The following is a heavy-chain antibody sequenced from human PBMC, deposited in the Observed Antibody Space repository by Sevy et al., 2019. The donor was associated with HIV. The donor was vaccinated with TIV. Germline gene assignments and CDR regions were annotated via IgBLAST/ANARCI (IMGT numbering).Heavy chain of an antibody. CDR3: EAIARAGRDH. CDR1: GFIFSSYV. V-gene: IGHV3-23*01. CDR2: ISGSGGST. D-gene: IGHD6-13*01. Sequence: GESLKISCAASGFIFSSYVMTWVRQAPGKGLEWVSTISGSGGSTYYADSVKGRFTISRDNSKKMLDLQMNSLRAEDTAVYYCEAIARAGRDHWGQGTLVTVSS. J-gene: IGHJ4*02.